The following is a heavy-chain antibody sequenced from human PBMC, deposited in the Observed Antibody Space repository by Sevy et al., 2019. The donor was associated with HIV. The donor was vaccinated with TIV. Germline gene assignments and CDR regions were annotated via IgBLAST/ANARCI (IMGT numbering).Heavy chain of an antibody. CDR3: AKDMRSYSSGFQADY. CDR1: GFTFDDYA. CDR2: ISWNSGSK. D-gene: IGHD6-19*01. Sequence: GGSLRLSCAASGFTFDDYAMHWVRQAPGKGLEWVSGISWNSGSKDYADSVKGRFTISRDNAKNSLYLQMNSLRAEDTALYYCAKDMRSYSSGFQADYWGQGTLVTVSS. J-gene: IGHJ4*02. V-gene: IGHV3-9*01.